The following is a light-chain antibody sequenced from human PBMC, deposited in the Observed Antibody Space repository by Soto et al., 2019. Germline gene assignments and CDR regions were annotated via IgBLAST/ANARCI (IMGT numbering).Light chain of an antibody. Sequence: DLQMTQSPSSVSASVGDRVSITCRASQGISNWLAWYQQKPGRAPKLLIYTGSSLQSGVPSRFSGTGSGTDFTLTISSLQSEDVATYXCQQANSFPLTFGGGTKVEIK. V-gene: IGKV1-12*01. CDR1: QGISNW. CDR2: TGS. CDR3: QQANSFPLT. J-gene: IGKJ4*01.